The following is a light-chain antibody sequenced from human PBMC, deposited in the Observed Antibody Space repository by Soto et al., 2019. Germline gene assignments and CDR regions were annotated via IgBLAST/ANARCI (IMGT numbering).Light chain of an antibody. CDR2: DAS. V-gene: IGKV3-15*01. Sequence: EIVLTQSPGTLSLSPGERATLSFRASESVSRNLALYQQKPGQAPRLLIYDASTRATGIPDRFSGGGSGTEFTLTISSLQSEDFVVYYCQQYNSWPPITFGQGTRRRL. J-gene: IGKJ5*01. CDR3: QQYNSWPPIT. CDR1: ESVSRN.